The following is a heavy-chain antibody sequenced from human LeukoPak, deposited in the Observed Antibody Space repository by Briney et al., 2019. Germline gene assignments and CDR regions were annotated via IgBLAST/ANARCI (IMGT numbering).Heavy chain of an antibody. CDR2: MNPNSGNT. CDR1: GYTFTSYD. CDR3: ARVSHSSGYYYTLSFDY. Sequence: ASVKVSCKASGYTFTSYDISWVRQATGQGLEWMGWMNPNSGNTGYAQKFQGRVTMTRNTSISTAYMELSSLRSEDTAVYYCARVSHSSGYYYTLSFDYWGQGTLVTVSS. V-gene: IGHV1-8*01. J-gene: IGHJ4*02. D-gene: IGHD3-22*01.